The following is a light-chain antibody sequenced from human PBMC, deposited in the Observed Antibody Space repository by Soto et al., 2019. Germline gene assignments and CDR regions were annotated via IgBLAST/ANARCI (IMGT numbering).Light chain of an antibody. Sequence: DIQMTQSPSSVSASVGDRVTITCRASQDISTWLAWYQQKPGKAPKLLIYLASTLQSGVPSRFSASGSGTKFTLTISSLQAEDSATYYCQQADSFPFTCGPGTTVEI. CDR1: QDISTW. V-gene: IGKV1-12*01. CDR3: QQADSFPFT. CDR2: LAS. J-gene: IGKJ3*01.